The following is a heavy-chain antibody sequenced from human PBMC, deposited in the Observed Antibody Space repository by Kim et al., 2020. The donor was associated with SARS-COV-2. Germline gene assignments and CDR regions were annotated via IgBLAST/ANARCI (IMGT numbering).Heavy chain of an antibody. D-gene: IGHD6-13*01. J-gene: IGHJ1*01. Sequence: SETLSLTGTVSGGSISSTDYYCTWIRQAPGRGLQWIGYIYYSGRNYYNPSLKSRLSISLDTSKNQFSLRLRSVTAADTAVYYCVRGIGLGYFQHWGQGALVTVSS. CDR1: GGSISSTDYY. V-gene: IGHV4-30-4*01. CDR2: IYYSGRN. CDR3: VRGIGLGYFQH.